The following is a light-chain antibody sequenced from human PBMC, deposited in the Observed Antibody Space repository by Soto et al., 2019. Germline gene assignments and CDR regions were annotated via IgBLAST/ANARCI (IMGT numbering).Light chain of an antibody. V-gene: IGKV3-15*01. CDR3: QQYNNWRT. CDR2: GAS. J-gene: IGKJ1*01. Sequence: EIVMTQSPAHLSVSPGERATLSCGASPSVSSNLAWYQQHPGQAPRLLIYGASTRATGISARFSSSGAGTEFTLTISSLQSEDFAVYYCQQYNNWRTFGQGTKVDIK. CDR1: PSVSSN.